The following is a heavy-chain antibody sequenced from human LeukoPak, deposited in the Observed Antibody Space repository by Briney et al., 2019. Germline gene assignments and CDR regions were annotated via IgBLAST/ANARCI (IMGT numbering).Heavy chain of an antibody. Sequence: SETLSLTCAVYGGSFSGYYWSWIRQPPGKGLEWIGEINHSGSTNYNPSLKSRVTISVDTSKNQFSLKLSSVTAADTAVYYWARVAYSSGHDYWGQGTLVTVSS. CDR2: INHSGST. J-gene: IGHJ4*02. CDR1: GGSFSGYY. D-gene: IGHD6-19*01. CDR3: ARVAYSSGHDY. V-gene: IGHV4-34*01.